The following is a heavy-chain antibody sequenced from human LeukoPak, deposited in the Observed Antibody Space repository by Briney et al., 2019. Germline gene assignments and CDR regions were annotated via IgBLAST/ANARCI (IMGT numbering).Heavy chain of an antibody. CDR1: GFTFSCYS. V-gene: IGHV3-21*01. Sequence: PGGSLRLSCAASGFTFSCYSMNWVRQDPGKGLEWVSSISSSSSYIYYVDSVKGRFTISRDNAKNSLYLQMNSLRAEDTAVYYCARGPWLKEDYYYGMDVWGQGTTVTVSS. D-gene: IGHD5-12*01. CDR2: ISSSSSYI. J-gene: IGHJ6*02. CDR3: ARGPWLKEDYYYGMDV.